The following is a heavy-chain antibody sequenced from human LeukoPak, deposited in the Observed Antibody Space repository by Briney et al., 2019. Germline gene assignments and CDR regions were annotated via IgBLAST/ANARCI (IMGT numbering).Heavy chain of an antibody. CDR1: GGSFSDYY. CDR2: INHRGST. V-gene: IGHV4-34*01. D-gene: IGHD3-9*01. J-gene: IGHJ3*02. Sequence: PSETLSLTCAVYGGSFSDYYWTWIRQPPGKGLEWIGEINHRGSTHYNPSLKSRVTISVDTSKNQFSLKLSSVTAADTAVYYCARGWVLRYFDWLSTDDAFDIWGQGTMVTVSS. CDR3: ARGWVLRYFDWLSTDDAFDI.